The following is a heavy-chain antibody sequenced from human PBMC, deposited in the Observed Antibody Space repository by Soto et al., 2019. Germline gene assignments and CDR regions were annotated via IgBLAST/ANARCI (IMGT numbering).Heavy chain of an antibody. V-gene: IGHV4-59*01. CDR3: ARYSGRYSYNWFDP. CDR2: IYYSGTT. J-gene: IGHJ5*02. D-gene: IGHD1-26*01. CDR1: GGSISSYY. Sequence: SETLSLTCTVSGGSISSYYWSWIRQPPGKGLEWIGYIYYSGTTNCNPSLKSRVTISVDTSKNQFSLKLSSVTAADTAVYYCARYSGRYSYNWFDPWGQGTLVTVSS.